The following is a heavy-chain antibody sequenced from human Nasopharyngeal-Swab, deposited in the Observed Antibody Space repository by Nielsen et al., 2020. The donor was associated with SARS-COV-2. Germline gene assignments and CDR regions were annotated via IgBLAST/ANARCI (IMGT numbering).Heavy chain of an antibody. CDR3: VRSSGWRLDS. D-gene: IGHD6-25*01. J-gene: IGHJ4*02. CDR1: GFSLGTTTTG. CDR2: LFLNDDN. Sequence: SGPTLVKPTHSLTLTRSFSGFSLGTTTTGVHWFRQPPGKARERLALLFLNDDNRYSPSQRSRITITKDTSKNPVVLTMTNMDPSDAATYYCVRSSGWRLDSWGQGCMVTVSS. V-gene: IGHV2-5*01.